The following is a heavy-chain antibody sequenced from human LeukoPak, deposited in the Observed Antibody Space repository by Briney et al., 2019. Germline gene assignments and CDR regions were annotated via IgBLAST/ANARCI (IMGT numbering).Heavy chain of an antibody. CDR3: AKSDWFDP. CDR2: SKYDGSTA. CDR1: GFTLKNYW. V-gene: IGHV3-74*03. Sequence: PGGSLRLSCETSGFTLKNYWMSWLRRAPGKGLEWVSRSKYDGSTAMYAEFVKGRFTISRDNARGTLYLQMNSLRVDDTAVYYCAKSDWFDPCGRGILVTVSS. J-gene: IGHJ5*02.